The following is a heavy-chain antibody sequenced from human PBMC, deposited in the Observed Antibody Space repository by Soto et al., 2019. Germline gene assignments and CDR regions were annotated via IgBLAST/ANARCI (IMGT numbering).Heavy chain of an antibody. CDR2: IYYSGST. CDR1: GGSVGSGSYY. Sequence: PSETLSLTCTVSGGSVGSGSYYWSWIRQPPGKGLEWIGYIYYSGSTNYNPSLKSRVTISVDTSKNQFSLKLSSVTAADTAVYYCARDLSYYDSSGYYGGNWFDPWGQGTLVTVSS. J-gene: IGHJ5*02. D-gene: IGHD3-22*01. V-gene: IGHV4-61*01. CDR3: ARDLSYYDSSGYYGGNWFDP.